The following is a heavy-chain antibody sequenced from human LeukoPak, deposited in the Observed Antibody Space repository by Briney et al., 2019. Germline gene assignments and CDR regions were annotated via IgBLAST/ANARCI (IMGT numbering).Heavy chain of an antibody. CDR3: ARDLGYSSSWLNWFDP. CDR2: ISYGGNNK. V-gene: IGHV3-30-3*01. Sequence: GGSLRLSCAASGFTFSSYAVHWVRQAPGKGLEWVAVISYGGNNKYYADSVKGRFTISRDNSKNTLYLQMNSLRGEDTAVYYCARDLGYSSSWLNWFDPWGQGTLVTVSS. J-gene: IGHJ5*02. CDR1: GFTFSSYA. D-gene: IGHD6-13*01.